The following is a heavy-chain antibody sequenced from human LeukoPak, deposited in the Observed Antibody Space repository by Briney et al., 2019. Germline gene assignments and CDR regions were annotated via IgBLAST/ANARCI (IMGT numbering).Heavy chain of an antibody. CDR3: ARPHYYGSGSYYSGFDI. CDR1: GYSFTSYW. Sequence: EESLKISCQGSGYSFTSYWIAWFRQMPGKGLEWMGIIYPADSDTRYSPSIQGQVSISADKSMSIAYLQWRSLKASDTAMYYCARPHYYGSGSYYSGFDIWGQGTMVTVSS. V-gene: IGHV5-51*01. CDR2: IYPADSDT. D-gene: IGHD3-10*01. J-gene: IGHJ3*02.